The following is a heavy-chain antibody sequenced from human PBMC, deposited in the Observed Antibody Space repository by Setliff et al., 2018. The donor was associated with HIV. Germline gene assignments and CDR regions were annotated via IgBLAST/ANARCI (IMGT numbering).Heavy chain of an antibody. CDR3: ARGTAMVLDYWYFDL. CDR2: IYYSGNT. V-gene: IGHV4-59*08. D-gene: IGHD5-18*01. Sequence: SETLSLTCTVSGGSISSYYWSWIRQPPGKGLEWIGYIYYSGNTNYNPSLKSRVTISVDTSKNQFSLNLSSVTAADTAVYYCARGTAMVLDYWYFDLWGRGTLVTVSS. J-gene: IGHJ2*01. CDR1: GGSISSYY.